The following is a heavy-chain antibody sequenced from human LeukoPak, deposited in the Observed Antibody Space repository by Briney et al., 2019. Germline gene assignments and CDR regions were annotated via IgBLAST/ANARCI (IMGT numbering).Heavy chain of an antibody. V-gene: IGHV3-72*01. CDR1: GFSFSDRY. Sequence: PGGSLRLSCAASGFSFSDRYMDWVRQAPGKGLEWLGRIRNRANRYTTEYAASVKGRFTISRDDSKNLLYLQMNSLKTEDTAVYYCAFDSGSGSGAFDIWGQGTMVAVSS. CDR3: AFDSGSGSGAFDI. J-gene: IGHJ3*02. D-gene: IGHD3-10*01. CDR2: IRNRANRYTT.